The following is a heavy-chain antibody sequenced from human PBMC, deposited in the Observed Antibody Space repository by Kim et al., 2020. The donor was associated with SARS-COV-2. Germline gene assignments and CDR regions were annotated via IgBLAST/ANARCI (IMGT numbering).Heavy chain of an antibody. Sequence: SETLSITCNVSGDSIVDFYWNWIRQSPGRGLEWIGHIYITGTTVYNPSLTGRVTISLDTSKNVLSLRLTSVTASDTAVYYCARLHMRSLDWRGMYWFAP. CDR3: ARLHMRSLDWRGMYWFAP. J-gene: IGHJ5*02. V-gene: IGHV4-59*08. CDR1: GDSIVDFY. D-gene: IGHD3-9*01. CDR2: IYITGTT.